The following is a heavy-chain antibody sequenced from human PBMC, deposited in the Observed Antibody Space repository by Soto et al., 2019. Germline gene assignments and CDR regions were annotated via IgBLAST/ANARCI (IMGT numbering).Heavy chain of an antibody. CDR2: ISTSGTT. D-gene: IGHD6-19*01. Sequence: KPSETLSLTCTVSGGSFKSGRYFWSWIRQPAGKGLEWIGHISTSGTTSYNPSLKGRVTMSLETSTNHFSLRLTSVTAADTAIYYCARERGSTWLVNSMDVWGQGTTVTVSS. V-gene: IGHV4-61*09. CDR1: GGSFKSGRYF. J-gene: IGHJ6*02. CDR3: ARERGSTWLVNSMDV.